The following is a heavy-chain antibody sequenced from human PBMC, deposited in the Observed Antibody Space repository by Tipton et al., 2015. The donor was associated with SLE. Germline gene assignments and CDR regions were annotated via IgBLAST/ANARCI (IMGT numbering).Heavy chain of an antibody. CDR3: ARGVTMVRGAPGWFDP. J-gene: IGHJ5*02. CDR2: INHSGNT. V-gene: IGHV4-34*01. Sequence: LRLSCTVSGGSISSHYWSWIRQPPGKGLEWIGEINHSGNTNYSPSLKSRVTISVDTSKNQFSLKLSSVTAADTAVYYCARGVTMVRGAPGWFDPWGQGTLVTVSS. CDR1: GGSISSHY. D-gene: IGHD3-10*01.